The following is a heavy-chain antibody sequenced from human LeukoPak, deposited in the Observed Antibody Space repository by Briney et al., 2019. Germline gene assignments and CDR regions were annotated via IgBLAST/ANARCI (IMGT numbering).Heavy chain of an antibody. Sequence: GASLQISCKGSGYSFTSYWIGWVRQMPGKGLEWMGIINPGDSDTRYSPSFQGQVTISADKSISTAYLQWSSLKASDTAMYYCAAMVRGVIITNSNSFDYWGQGTLVTVSS. CDR1: GYSFTSYW. CDR3: AAMVRGVIITNSNSFDY. J-gene: IGHJ4*02. V-gene: IGHV5-51*01. CDR2: INPGDSDT. D-gene: IGHD3-10*01.